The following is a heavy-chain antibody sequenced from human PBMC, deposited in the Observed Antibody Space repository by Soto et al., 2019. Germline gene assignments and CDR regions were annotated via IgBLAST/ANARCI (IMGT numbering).Heavy chain of an antibody. Sequence: ASETLSLTCTVSGASISSYYWSWIRQPPGKGLEWIGYIYYSGNTNYNPSLKSRVTMSVDTSKNQFSLNLTSVTAADTAVYFCARASYGSGNYYAPYYFYAMDVWGQGTTVTVSS. J-gene: IGHJ6*02. CDR1: GASISSYY. D-gene: IGHD3-10*01. V-gene: IGHV4-59*01. CDR2: IYYSGNT. CDR3: ARASYGSGNYYAPYYFYAMDV.